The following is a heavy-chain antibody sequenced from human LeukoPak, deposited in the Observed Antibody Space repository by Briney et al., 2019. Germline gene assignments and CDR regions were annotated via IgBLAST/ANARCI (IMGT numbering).Heavy chain of an antibody. CDR1: GFTFGSYA. CDR2: ISGSGGST. V-gene: IGHV3-23*01. J-gene: IGHJ4*02. D-gene: IGHD4-23*01. Sequence: GGSLRLSCAASGFTFGSYAMSWVRQAPGKGLEWVSDISGSGGSTYYADSVKGRFTISRDNSKNTLYLQMNSLRVEDTAIYYCAKDGAKHGGTTYFFDYWGQGTLATVSS. CDR3: AKDGAKHGGTTYFFDY.